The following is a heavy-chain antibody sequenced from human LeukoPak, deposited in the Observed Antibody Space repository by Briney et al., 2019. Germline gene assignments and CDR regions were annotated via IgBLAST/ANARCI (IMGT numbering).Heavy chain of an antibody. Sequence: GGSLRLSCAASGFTFISYGMHWVRQAPGKGLEWVAFIRYDGSNKYYADSVKGRSTISRDNSKNTLYLQMNSLRAEDTAVYYCAKVRDYYDSSGYYYNVGAFDIWGQGTMVTVSS. J-gene: IGHJ3*02. V-gene: IGHV3-30*02. D-gene: IGHD3-22*01. CDR2: IRYDGSNK. CDR3: AKVRDYYDSSGYYYNVGAFDI. CDR1: GFTFISYG.